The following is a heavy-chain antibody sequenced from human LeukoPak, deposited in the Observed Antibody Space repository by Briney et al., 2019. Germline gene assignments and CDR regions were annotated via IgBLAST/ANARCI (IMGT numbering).Heavy chain of an antibody. CDR1: GFIFSSYG. CDR3: AKDMTRGSGWLDY. D-gene: IGHD6-19*01. Sequence: GGSLRLSCAASGFIFSSYGMHWVRQAPGKGLEWVAFIRYDGSNKYYADSVKGRFTISRDNSKNTLYLQMNSLRAEDTAVYYCAKDMTRGSGWLDYWGQGTLVTVSS. J-gene: IGHJ4*02. V-gene: IGHV3-30*02. CDR2: IRYDGSNK.